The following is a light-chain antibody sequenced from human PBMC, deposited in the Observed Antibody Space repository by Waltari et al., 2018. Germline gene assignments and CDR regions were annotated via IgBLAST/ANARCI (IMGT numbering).Light chain of an antibody. J-gene: IGKJ4*02. CDR1: QSISSW. Sequence: DIQMTQSPSTLSASVGDRVTITCRASQSISSWLAWYQQKPGKAPKLLIYKASSLESGVPSRFSGSGCGTEFTLTISSLQPDEFANYYCQQYNSYPVTFGGGTKVEIK. CDR2: KAS. V-gene: IGKV1-5*03. CDR3: QQYNSYPVT.